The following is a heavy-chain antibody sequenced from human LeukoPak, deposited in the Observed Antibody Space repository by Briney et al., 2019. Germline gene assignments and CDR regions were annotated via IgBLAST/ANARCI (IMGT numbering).Heavy chain of an antibody. J-gene: IGHJ4*02. CDR3: ARLSGYDWESFYDN. V-gene: IGHV1-2*02. CDR2: INPNSGGT. D-gene: IGHD5-12*01. CDR1: GYTFTGYY. Sequence: ASVKVSCKASGYTFTGYYMHWVRQAPGQGLEWMGWINPNSGGTNYAQKFQDRVSMTRDTSISTAYMQLSRLRSDDTAVYYCARLSGYDWESFYDNWGQGTLVTVSS.